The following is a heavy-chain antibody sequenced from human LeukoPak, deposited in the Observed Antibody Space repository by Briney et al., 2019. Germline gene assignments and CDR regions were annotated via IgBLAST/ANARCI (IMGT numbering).Heavy chain of an antibody. CDR1: GFTFSRLS. CDR2: ISNNGRNK. Sequence: PGRSLRLSCAASGFTFSRLSMHWVRQAPGKGLEWVAIISNNGRNKYYADSVRGRFTISRDNSDNTLYLQMDNLRADDTAIYYCARNDYGQYDFDYWGRETLVTISS. V-gene: IGHV3-30*04. D-gene: IGHD4-17*01. CDR3: ARNDYGQYDFDY. J-gene: IGHJ4*02.